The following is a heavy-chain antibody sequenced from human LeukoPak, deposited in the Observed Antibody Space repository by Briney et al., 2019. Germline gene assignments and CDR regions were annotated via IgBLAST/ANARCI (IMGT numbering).Heavy chain of an antibody. CDR2: IISSGTTI. D-gene: IGHD6-19*01. CDR1: GFTFSDYY. J-gene: IGHJ4*02. V-gene: IGHV3-11*04. CDR3: ARHGSGWDFDY. Sequence: GGSLGLSCAASGFTFSDYYMSWIRQAPGKGLEWVSYIISSGTTIYYADSVKGRFTISRDNAKNSLYLQMNSLRAEDTAVYYCARHGSGWDFDYWGQGTLVTVSS.